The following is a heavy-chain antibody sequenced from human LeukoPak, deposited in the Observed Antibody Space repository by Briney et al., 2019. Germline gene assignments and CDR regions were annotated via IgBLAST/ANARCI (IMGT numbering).Heavy chain of an antibody. J-gene: IGHJ6*02. CDR3: ARERRTTVTTSGIYYGMDV. CDR2: IKQDGSEK. Sequence: GGSLRLSCAASGFTFSSYWMSWVRQAPGKGLEWVANIKQDGSEKYYVDSVKGRFTISRDNAKNSLYLQMNSLRAEDTAVYYCARERRTTVTTSGIYYGMDVWGQGTTVTVSS. D-gene: IGHD4-17*01. CDR1: GFTFSSYW. V-gene: IGHV3-7*01.